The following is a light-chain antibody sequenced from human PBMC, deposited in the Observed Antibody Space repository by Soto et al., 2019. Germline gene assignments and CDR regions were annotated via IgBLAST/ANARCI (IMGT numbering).Light chain of an antibody. V-gene: IGLV2-14*01. Sequence: QSVLTQPSSVSGSPGQSITISCTGTISDVGGYNFVSWYQQYPGKAPKLIIYEVDSRPLGVSNRFPGSKSGNTASLTISGLRAEDEADYYCSSWTSRTTQVLGGGTKVTVL. J-gene: IGLJ3*02. CDR2: EVD. CDR1: ISDVGGYNF. CDR3: SSWTSRTTQV.